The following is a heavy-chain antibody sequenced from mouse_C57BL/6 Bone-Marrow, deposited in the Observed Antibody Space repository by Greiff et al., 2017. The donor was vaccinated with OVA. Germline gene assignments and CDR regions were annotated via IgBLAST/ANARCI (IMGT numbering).Heavy chain of an antibody. D-gene: IGHD4-1*01. CDR3: VLWDVRGEYYAMDY. V-gene: IGHV10-1*01. CDR2: IRSKSNNYAT. CDR1: GFSFNTYA. J-gene: IGHJ4*01. Sequence: EVKLVESGGGLVQPKGSLKLSCAASGFSFNTYAMNWVRQAPGKGLEWVARIRSKSNNYATYYADSVKDRFTISRDDSESMLYLQMNNLKTEDTAMYYCVLWDVRGEYYAMDYWGQGTSVTVSS.